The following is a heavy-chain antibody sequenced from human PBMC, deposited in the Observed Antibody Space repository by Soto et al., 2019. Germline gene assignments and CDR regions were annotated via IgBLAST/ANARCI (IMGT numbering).Heavy chain of an antibody. CDR3: ARERNWKGYYGMDV. D-gene: IGHD1-1*01. J-gene: IGHJ6*02. CDR2: IFYSGST. V-gene: IGHV4-59*01. Sequence: QVQLQESGPGLVKPSETLSLTCTVSGGSISSYYWNWIRQPPGKGLEWIGYIFYSGSTNYNPSLKSRVTISVDTSKTQFSLKLNPVTAADTAVYYCARERNWKGYYGMDVWGQGTTVTVSS. CDR1: GGSISSYY.